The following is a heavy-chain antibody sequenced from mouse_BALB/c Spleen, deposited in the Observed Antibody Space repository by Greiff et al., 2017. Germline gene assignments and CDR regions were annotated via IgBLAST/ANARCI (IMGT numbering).Heavy chain of an antibody. CDR1: GFSLSTYGIG. CDR3: ARIAVFYGGSYWYFDV. Sequence: QVTLKESGPGLLQPSQTLSLTCSFSGFSLSTYGIGVGWIRQPSGKGLEWLAHIWWNDNKYYNTALKSRLTISKDTSNNQVFLKIASVDTADTATYYCARIAVFYGGSYWYFDVWGAGTTVTVSS. V-gene: IGHV8-11*01. CDR2: IWWNDNK. J-gene: IGHJ1*01. D-gene: IGHD1-1*01.